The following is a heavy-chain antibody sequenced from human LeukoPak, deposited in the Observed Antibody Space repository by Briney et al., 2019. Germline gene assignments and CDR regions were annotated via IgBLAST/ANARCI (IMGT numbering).Heavy chain of an antibody. V-gene: IGHV3-30*18. CDR3: AKERDSTSWDDAFDI. J-gene: IGHJ3*02. CDR1: GFTFSSYG. Sequence: GGALRLSCAASGFTFSSYGMHWVRQAPGKGLEGVAVISYDGGNKYYADSVKGRFTISRDNSKNTLYLQMNSLRAEDTAVYYCAKERDSTSWDDAFDIWGQGTMVTVSS. CDR2: ISYDGGNK. D-gene: IGHD2-2*01.